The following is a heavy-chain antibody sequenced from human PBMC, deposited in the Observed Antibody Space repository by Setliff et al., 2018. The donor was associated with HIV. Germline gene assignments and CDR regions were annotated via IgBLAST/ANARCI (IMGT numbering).Heavy chain of an antibody. Sequence: SETLSLTCAVYGGSFSGYYWSWIRQPPGKGLEWIGEINHSGSTNYNPSLKSRVTISVDTSKNQFSLKLSSVTAADTAVYYCRLESRYVWGSHDYWGQGTLVTVSS. V-gene: IGHV4-34*01. D-gene: IGHD3-16*01. J-gene: IGHJ4*02. CDR1: GGSFSGYY. CDR2: INHSGST. CDR3: RLESRYVWGSHDY.